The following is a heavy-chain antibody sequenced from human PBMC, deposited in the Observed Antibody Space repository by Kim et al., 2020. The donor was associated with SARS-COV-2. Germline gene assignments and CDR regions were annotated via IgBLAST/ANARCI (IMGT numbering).Heavy chain of an antibody. D-gene: IGHD2-21*02. Sequence: GGSLRLSCSASGFTFSNYAMSWVRQAPVKGLEWVSAISIGGDITYYADSVKVRFTISRDNSKGTLYLQMNSLTAEDTAVYYCAKGGVVTARPLDYWGQGNRFTVSP. CDR3: AKGGVVTARPLDY. V-gene: IGHV3-23*01. CDR1: GFTFSNYA. J-gene: IGHJ4*02. CDR2: ISIGGDIT.